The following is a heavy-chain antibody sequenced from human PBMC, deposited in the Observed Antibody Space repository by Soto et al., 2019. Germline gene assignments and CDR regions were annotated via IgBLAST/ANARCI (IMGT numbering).Heavy chain of an antibody. J-gene: IGHJ4*02. D-gene: IGHD2-2*02. CDR1: GFTFSSYG. CDR2: ISYDGGDK. CDR3: AKSHPIPVSSLEY. Sequence: QVQLVESGGGVVQPGRSLRLSCTASGFTFSSYGMHWVRLAPGKGLEWVAVISYDGGDKYYTDSVKGRFTISRDNSKSTLYLQMNSLRTDDTAVYYCAKSHPIPVSSLEYWGQGTLVTVSS. V-gene: IGHV3-30*18.